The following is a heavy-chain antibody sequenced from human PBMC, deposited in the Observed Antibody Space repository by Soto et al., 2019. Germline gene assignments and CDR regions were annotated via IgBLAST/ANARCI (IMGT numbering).Heavy chain of an antibody. Sequence: QVQLVESGGGVVQPGRSLRLSCAASGFTFSSYGMHWVRQAPGKGLEWVAVIRYDGSNKYYADSVKGRFTISRDNSKNALYLPMNSLRAEDTAVYYCARDRGGLTVRGVIALYGMDVWGQGTTVTVSS. V-gene: IGHV3-33*01. CDR2: IRYDGSNK. D-gene: IGHD3-10*01. J-gene: IGHJ6*02. CDR3: ARDRGGLTVRGVIALYGMDV. CDR1: GFTFSSYG.